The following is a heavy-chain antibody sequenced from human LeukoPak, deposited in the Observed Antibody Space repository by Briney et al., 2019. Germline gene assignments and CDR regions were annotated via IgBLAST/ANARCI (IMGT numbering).Heavy chain of an antibody. CDR1: GGSISSGGYY. CDR3: ARGGAVTTSSWFDP. Sequence: SETLSLTCTVSGGSISSGGYYWSWSRQHPGKGLEWIGYIYYSWSTYYNPSLNRRVTISVDTSKNQFSLKLSSVAAADTAVYYCARGGAVTTSSWFDPWGQGTLVTVSS. V-gene: IGHV4-31*03. J-gene: IGHJ5*02. D-gene: IGHD4-17*01. CDR2: IYYSWST.